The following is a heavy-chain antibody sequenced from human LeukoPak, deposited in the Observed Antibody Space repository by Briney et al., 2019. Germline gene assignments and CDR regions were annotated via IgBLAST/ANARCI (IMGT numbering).Heavy chain of an antibody. V-gene: IGHV3-53*01. D-gene: IGHD3-22*01. CDR2: IYSGGST. CDR1: GFTVSSNY. Sequence: GGSLRLSCAASGFTVSSNYMSWVRQAPGKGLEWVSVIYSGGSTYYADSVKGRFTISRDNSKNTLYLQMNSLRAGDTAVYYCARGYYYDSSGFDYWGQGTLVTVSS. CDR3: ARGYYYDSSGFDY. J-gene: IGHJ4*02.